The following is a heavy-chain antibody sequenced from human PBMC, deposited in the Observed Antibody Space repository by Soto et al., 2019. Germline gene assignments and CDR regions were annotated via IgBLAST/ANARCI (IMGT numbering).Heavy chain of an antibody. CDR3: AIPYLIVGAVTDDAFDT. CDR1: GYTVTSYG. CDR2: MSAYSGNT. J-gene: IGHJ3*02. Sequence: SVKVACKASGYTVTSYGISWVRQETGQGLEWMGWMSAYSGNTGYAQKFQGRVTMTRNTSISTAYMELSSLRSEDTAVYYCAIPYLIVGAVTDDAFDTWGQGTMVTVSS. V-gene: IGHV1-8*02. D-gene: IGHD3-3*01.